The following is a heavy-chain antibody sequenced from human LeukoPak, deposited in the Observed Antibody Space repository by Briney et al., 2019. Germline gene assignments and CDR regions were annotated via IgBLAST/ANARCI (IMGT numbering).Heavy chain of an antibody. CDR3: AREDSGYDYSPFYY. D-gene: IGHD5-12*01. V-gene: IGHV4-59*01. J-gene: IGHJ4*02. CDR2: TYHTGGT. CDR1: GGSISNCY. Sequence: SETLSLTCTVSGGSISNCYWSWIRQPPGKGLEWLGYTYHTGGTSYNPSLKSRVIMSVETSQNQFSLRLFSVTAADTAVYYCAREDSGYDYSPFYYWGQGILVTVSS.